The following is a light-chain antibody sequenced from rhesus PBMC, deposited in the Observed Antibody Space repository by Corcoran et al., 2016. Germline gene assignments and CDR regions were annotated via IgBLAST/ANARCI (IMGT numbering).Light chain of an antibody. Sequence: DIQMTQSPSSLSASVGDTVTITCRASQGISNFLAWYQPKPGKAPKPLIYYACRLKSGVPSRFRVSGSVSEYTLPSNSLKPEDFATYYCKQYNSAPYSFGQGTKVEIK. V-gene: IGKV1-37*01. J-gene: IGKJ2*01. CDR3: KQYNSAPYS. CDR1: QGISNF. CDR2: YAC.